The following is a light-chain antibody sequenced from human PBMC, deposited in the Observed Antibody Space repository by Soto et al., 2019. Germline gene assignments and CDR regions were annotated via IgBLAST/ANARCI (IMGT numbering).Light chain of an antibody. CDR2: EVT. CDR1: SSDVGRYNY. Sequence: QSVLTQPASVSGSPGQSITISCTGTSSDVGRYNYVSWYQQHPGKAPKLIIYEVTNRPSGVSTRFSGSKSGNTASLTISGLQAEDEADYYCNSYTTSSTRVFGGGTQLTVL. CDR3: NSYTTSSTRV. J-gene: IGLJ7*01. V-gene: IGLV2-14*03.